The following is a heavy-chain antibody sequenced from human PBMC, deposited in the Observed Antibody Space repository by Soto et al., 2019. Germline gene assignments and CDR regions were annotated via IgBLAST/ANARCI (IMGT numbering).Heavy chain of an antibody. CDR2: ISAYNGNI. J-gene: IGHJ4*02. V-gene: IGHV1-18*01. D-gene: IGHD3-9*01. CDR3: ARGHDIWTGWKFTF. Sequence: QVRLVQSGAEVKKPGASVKVSCKTYGYDCTNYGINWVRQAPGQGLEWMGWISAYNGNIVYAQNFRGRATLTTDTSTGSAYMELRSLRSDDTAVYYCARGHDIWTGWKFTFWGQGTLVTVSS. CDR1: GYDCTNYG.